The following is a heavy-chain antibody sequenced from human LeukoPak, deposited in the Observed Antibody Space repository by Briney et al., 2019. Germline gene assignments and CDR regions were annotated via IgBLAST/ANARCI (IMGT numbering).Heavy chain of an antibody. Sequence: QPGGSLLLSCAASGFTVSSNYMSWVRQAPRKGLEWVSVIYSSDGTYYADSVKGRFTISRDNSKNTLYLQMNSLRAEDTAVYYCARGRSTGWYYFDYWGQGTLVTVSS. CDR1: GFTVSSNY. CDR3: ARGRSTGWYYFDY. V-gene: IGHV3-66*01. J-gene: IGHJ4*02. CDR2: IYSSDGT. D-gene: IGHD6-19*01.